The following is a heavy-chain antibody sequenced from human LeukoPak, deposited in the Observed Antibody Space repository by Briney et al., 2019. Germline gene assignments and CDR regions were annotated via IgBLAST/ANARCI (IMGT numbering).Heavy chain of an antibody. Sequence: SQTLSLTCTVSDGSISSGGYYWSWIRQHPGKGLEWIGYIYYSGSTYYNPSLKSRVTISVDTSKNQFSLKLSSVTAADTAVYYCALVRGPHNRFDPWGQGTLVTVSS. CDR1: DGSISSGGYY. V-gene: IGHV4-31*03. CDR2: IYYSGST. J-gene: IGHJ5*02. D-gene: IGHD3-10*01. CDR3: ALVRGPHNRFDP.